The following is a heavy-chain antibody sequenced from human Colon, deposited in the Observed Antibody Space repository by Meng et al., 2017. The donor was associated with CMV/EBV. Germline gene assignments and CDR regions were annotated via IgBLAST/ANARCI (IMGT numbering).Heavy chain of an antibody. CDR3: AAITAATVTLYGMDV. Sequence: GGSLRLSCTASGMTFSNAWMSWVRQAPGKGLEWLGRIKSKIDGGTTDYAAPVKGRFSLSRDDSKNTLYLQMNSLKTEDTAVYYCAAITAATVTLYGMDVWGLGTTVTVSS. CDR2: IKSKIDGGTT. V-gene: IGHV3-15*01. J-gene: IGHJ6*02. D-gene: IGHD6-13*01. CDR1: GMTFSNAW.